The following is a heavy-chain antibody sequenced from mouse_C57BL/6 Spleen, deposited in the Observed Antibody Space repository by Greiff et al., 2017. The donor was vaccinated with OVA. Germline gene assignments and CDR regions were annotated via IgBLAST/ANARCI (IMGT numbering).Heavy chain of an antibody. CDR1: GFTFSDYG. Sequence: DVKLVESGGGLVKPGGSLKLSCAASGFTFSDYGMHWVRQAPEKGLEWVAYISSGSSTIYYADTVKGRFTISRDNAKNTLFLQMTSLRSEDTAMYYCASLYFDYWGQGTTLTVSS. CDR2: ISSGSSTI. CDR3: ASLYFDY. D-gene: IGHD6-2*01. J-gene: IGHJ2*01. V-gene: IGHV5-17*01.